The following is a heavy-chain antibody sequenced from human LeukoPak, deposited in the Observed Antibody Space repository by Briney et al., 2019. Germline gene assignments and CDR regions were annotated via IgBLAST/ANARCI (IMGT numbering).Heavy chain of an antibody. V-gene: IGHV4-4*07. CDR1: GGSISSYY. J-gene: IGHJ4*02. CDR3: AREIPHDSSGYHYYFDY. D-gene: IGHD3-22*01. Sequence: PSETLSLTCTVSGGSISSYYWSWIRQPAGKGLEWIGRIYTSGSTNYNPSLKSRVTMSVDTSKNQFSLKLSSVTAADTAVYYRAREIPHDSSGYHYYFDYWGQGTLVTVSS. CDR2: IYTSGST.